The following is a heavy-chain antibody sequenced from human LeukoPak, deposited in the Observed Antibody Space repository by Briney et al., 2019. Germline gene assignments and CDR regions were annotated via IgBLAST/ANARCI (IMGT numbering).Heavy chain of an antibody. J-gene: IGHJ4*02. CDR1: GFTFSSYW. D-gene: IGHD1-14*01. CDR2: LSTDGSSA. CDR3: SRVGTGTTRDY. V-gene: IGHV3-74*01. Sequence: GGSLRLSCAVSGFTFSSYWMHWVRQAPGQGLVWVSRLSTDGSSASYADSVKGRFTISRDNAKNTLYLQMNSLRAEDTAVYYCSRVGTGTTRDYWGQGTLVTVSS.